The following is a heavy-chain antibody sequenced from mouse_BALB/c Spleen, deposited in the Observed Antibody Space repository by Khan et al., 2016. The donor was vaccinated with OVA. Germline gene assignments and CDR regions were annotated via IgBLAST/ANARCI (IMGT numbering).Heavy chain of an antibody. CDR2: IDPFNGGT. CDR3: AKGGLWLRSYAMDY. CDR1: GYSITSYY. Sequence: EVQLQESGPDLMKPGTSVKISCKASGYSITSYYMHWVKQSHGKSLEWIGYIDPFNGGTSYNQKFKGKATLTVDKSSSTAYMHLSSLTSEDSAVYYCAKGGLWLRSYAMDYWGQGTTVTGSS. J-gene: IGHJ4*01. V-gene: IGHV1S135*01. D-gene: IGHD3-1*01.